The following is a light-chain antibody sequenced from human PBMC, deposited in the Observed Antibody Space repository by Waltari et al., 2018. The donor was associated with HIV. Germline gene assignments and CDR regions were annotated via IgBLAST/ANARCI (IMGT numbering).Light chain of an antibody. V-gene: IGLV1-44*01. CDR1: SSNIGSNP. J-gene: IGLJ3*02. Sequence: QSVLTQPPSASGTPGQRVNISCSGGSSNIGSNPVNWYRQFPGEAPKLLIYTNIQRPSGVPDRFSGSKSGTSASLAISGLQSEDEADCYCAVWDDSLRSVLFGGGTRLTVL. CDR2: TNI. CDR3: AVWDDSLRSVL.